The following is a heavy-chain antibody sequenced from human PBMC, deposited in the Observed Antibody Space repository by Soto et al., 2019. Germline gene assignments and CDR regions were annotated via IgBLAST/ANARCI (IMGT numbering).Heavy chain of an antibody. CDR1: GFTVSSNY. J-gene: IGHJ6*02. V-gene: IGHV3-53*01. CDR3: ARCPPDYYYYYGMDV. CDR2: IYSGGST. Sequence: GGSLRLSCAASGFTVSSNYMSWVRQAPGKGLEWVSVIYSGGSTYYADSVKGRFTISRDNSKNTLYLQMNSLRAEDTAVYYCARCPPDYYYYYGMDVWGQGTTVTVSS.